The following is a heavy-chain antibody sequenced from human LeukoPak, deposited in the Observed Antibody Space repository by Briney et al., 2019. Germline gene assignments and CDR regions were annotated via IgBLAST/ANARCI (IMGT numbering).Heavy chain of an antibody. V-gene: IGHV3-48*03. Sequence: PGGSLRLPCAASGFTFSSYEMNWVRQAPGKGLEWVSYISSSGSTKYYADSVKGRFTISRDNAKNSLYLQMNNLRAEDTAVYYCARHLWLSGNDYWGQGTLVTVSS. CDR3: ARHLWLSGNDY. J-gene: IGHJ4*02. CDR1: GFTFSSYE. D-gene: IGHD5-18*01. CDR2: ISSSGSTK.